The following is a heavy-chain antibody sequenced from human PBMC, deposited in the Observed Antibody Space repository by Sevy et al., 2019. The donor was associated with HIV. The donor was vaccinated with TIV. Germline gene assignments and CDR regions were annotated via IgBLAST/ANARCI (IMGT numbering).Heavy chain of an antibody. Sequence: GGCLRLSCAATGFTVTSNYMSCVRQGPGKGLEWVSGFYNGDSTQYADSVKGRFTISRDKSNNTLYLQMDSLRAEDTAVYYCARETGSSSFDYWGQGTMVTVSS. J-gene: IGHJ4*02. CDR3: ARETGSSSFDY. V-gene: IGHV3-53*01. D-gene: IGHD6-13*01. CDR1: GFTVTSNY. CDR2: FYNGDST.